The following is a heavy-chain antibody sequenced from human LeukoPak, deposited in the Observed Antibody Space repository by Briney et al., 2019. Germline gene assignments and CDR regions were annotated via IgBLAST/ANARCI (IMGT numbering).Heavy chain of an antibody. CDR1: GFTFSSYW. Sequence: PGGSLRLSCAASGFTFSSYWMSWVRQAPGKGLEWVANIKQDGSEKYYVDSVKGRFTISGDNAKNSLYLQMNSLRAEDTAVYYCARVHSGGSYYAGAEYFQHWGQGTLVTVSS. J-gene: IGHJ1*01. D-gene: IGHD1-26*01. CDR3: ARVHSGGSYYAGAEYFQH. V-gene: IGHV3-7*01. CDR2: IKQDGSEK.